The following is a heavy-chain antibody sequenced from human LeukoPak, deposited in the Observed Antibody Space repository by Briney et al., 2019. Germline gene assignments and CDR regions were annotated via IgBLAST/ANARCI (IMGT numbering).Heavy chain of an antibody. J-gene: IGHJ6*03. V-gene: IGHV3-9*01. CDR2: ISWNSGSI. D-gene: IGHD3-16*01. Sequence: GGSLRLSCAVSGITLSNYGMSWVRQAPGKGLEWVSGISWNSGSIGYADSVKGRFTISRDNAKNSLYLQMNSLRAEDTALYYCAKDGGGFDDYYYYMDVWGKGTTVTVSS. CDR3: AKDGGGFDDYYYYMDV. CDR1: GITLSNYG.